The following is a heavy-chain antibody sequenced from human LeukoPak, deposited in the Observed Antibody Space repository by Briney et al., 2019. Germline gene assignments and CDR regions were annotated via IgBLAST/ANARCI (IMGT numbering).Heavy chain of an antibody. V-gene: IGHV4-34*01. CDR1: GGSFSGYY. CDR3: ARGPGSSLRYYYDSSGYYAQYYFDY. CDR2: INHSGST. J-gene: IGHJ4*02. Sequence: SETLSLTCAVYGGSFSGYYWSWIRQPPGKGLEWIGEINHSGSTNYNPSLKSRVTISVDTSKNQFSLKLSSVTAADTAVYYCARGPGSSLRYYYDSSGYYAQYYFDYWGQGTLVTVSS. D-gene: IGHD3-22*01.